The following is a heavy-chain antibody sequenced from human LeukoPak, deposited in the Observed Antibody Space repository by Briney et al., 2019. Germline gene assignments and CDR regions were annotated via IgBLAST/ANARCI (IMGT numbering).Heavy chain of an antibody. CDR3: ARGKHLVPDDY. CDR1: GGTFSSYA. V-gene: IGHV1-69*04. D-gene: IGHD3-3*02. Sequence: ASVKVSCKASGGTFSSYAISWVRQAPGQGLEWMGRIIPILGIANYARKFQGRVTITADKSTSTAYMELSSLRSEDTAVYYCARGKHLVPDDYWGQGTLVTVSS. CDR2: IIPILGIA. J-gene: IGHJ4*02.